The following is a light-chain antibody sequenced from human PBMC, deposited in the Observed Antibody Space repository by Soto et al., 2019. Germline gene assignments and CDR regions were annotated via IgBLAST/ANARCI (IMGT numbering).Light chain of an antibody. V-gene: IGLV2-14*01. J-gene: IGLJ2*01. Sequence: QSALTQPASVSGSPGQSITISCTGTSSDVGGYNYVSWYQQHPGKAPKLMIYEVSNRPSGVSNRFSGSKSGNTASLTISGLQDEDEADYYCSSYTSSSTHVVFGAGTKVTVL. CDR2: EVS. CDR3: SSYTSSSTHVV. CDR1: SSDVGGYNY.